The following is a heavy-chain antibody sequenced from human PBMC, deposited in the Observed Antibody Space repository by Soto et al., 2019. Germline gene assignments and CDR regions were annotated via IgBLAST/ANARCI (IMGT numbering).Heavy chain of an antibody. V-gene: IGHV3-7*02. CDR2: INEQGTES. D-gene: IGHD3-10*01. Sequence: EVQLVESGGDLVQPGGALRLSCAVSDFTFRNEWRTWVRQATGKGLQWVANINEQGTESYYFHSVKGRFLISRDNAKSSLFLQMNRLRAEDTAMYYCATHSRVRKDYWGQGTLVTVSS. J-gene: IGHJ4*02. CDR1: DFTFRNEW. CDR3: ATHSRVRKDY.